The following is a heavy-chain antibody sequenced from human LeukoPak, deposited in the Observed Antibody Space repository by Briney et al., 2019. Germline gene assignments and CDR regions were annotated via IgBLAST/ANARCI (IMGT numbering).Heavy chain of an antibody. CDR1: GFTFSSYS. CDR2: IKSKTDGGTT. Sequence: GGSLRLSCAASGFTFSSYSMNWVRQAPGKGLEWVGRIKSKTDGGTTDYAAPVKGRFTISRDDSKNTLYLQMNSLKTEDTAVYYCTTTIKYYYDSGDYRGYFDYWGQGTLVTVSS. CDR3: TTTIKYYYDSGDYRGYFDY. D-gene: IGHD3-22*01. V-gene: IGHV3-15*01. J-gene: IGHJ4*02.